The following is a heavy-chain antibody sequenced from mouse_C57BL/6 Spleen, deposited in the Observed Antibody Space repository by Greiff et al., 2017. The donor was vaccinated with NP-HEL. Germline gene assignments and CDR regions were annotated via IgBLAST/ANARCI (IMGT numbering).Heavy chain of an antibody. V-gene: IGHV1-4*01. CDR3: ARKRYDYVVGY. J-gene: IGHJ2*01. D-gene: IGHD2-4*01. CDR2: INPGSGYT. CDR1: GYTFTSYT. Sequence: VQLQQSGAELARPGASVKMSCKASGYTFTSYTMHWVKQRPGQGLEWIGYINPGSGYTKYNQKFKDKATLTADKSSSTAYMLLSSLTSEDSAAYYYARKRYDYVVGYWGQGTTLTVSS.